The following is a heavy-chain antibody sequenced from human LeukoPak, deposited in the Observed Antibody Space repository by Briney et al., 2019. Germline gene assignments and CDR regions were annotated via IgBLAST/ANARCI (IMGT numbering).Heavy chain of an antibody. J-gene: IGHJ4*02. D-gene: IGHD6-19*01. CDR1: GFTFSSYW. CDR2: TSSSGTYI. V-gene: IGHV3-21*01. CDR3: ARDHRLTRSQQIAVAGSDY. Sequence: PGGSLRLSCAASGFTFSSYWMNWVRQAPGKGLEWVSSTSSSGTYIDYADSVKGRFTISRDNGKSSLYLQMNSLRAEDTAVYYCARDHRLTRSQQIAVAGSDYWGQGTLVTVSS.